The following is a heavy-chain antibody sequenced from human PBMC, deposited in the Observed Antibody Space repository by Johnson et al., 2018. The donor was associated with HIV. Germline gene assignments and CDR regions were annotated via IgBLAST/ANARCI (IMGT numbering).Heavy chain of an antibody. D-gene: IGHD6-13*01. CDR3: ARDSSNAAFDI. V-gene: IGHV3-53*03. CDR2: INWNAGST. CDR1: GFTVSSNY. Sequence: LVQPGGSLRLSCAASGFTVSSNYMSWVRQAPGKGLEWVSGINWNAGSTGYADSVKGRFTISRDNAKNSLYLQMNSLRAGDTAVYYCARDSSNAAFDIWGQGTMVTVSS. J-gene: IGHJ3*02.